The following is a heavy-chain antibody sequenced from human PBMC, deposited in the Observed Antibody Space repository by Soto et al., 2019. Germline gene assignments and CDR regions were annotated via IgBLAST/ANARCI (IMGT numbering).Heavy chain of an antibody. Sequence: EVQLVESGGRLVQPGGSLRLSCAASGFTVSTSQMTWVRQAPGKGLEWVSVIFIGGTTQYAESVKGRFTISRDKSENTVVLQMNSVRAEDTAGYYCSRMGPYASGTYSFRHNRLDPWGQGTQVTVSP. V-gene: IGHV3-53*01. D-gene: IGHD3-10*01. CDR3: SRMGPYASGTYSFRHNRLDP. J-gene: IGHJ5*02. CDR2: IFIGGTT. CDR1: GFTVSTSQ.